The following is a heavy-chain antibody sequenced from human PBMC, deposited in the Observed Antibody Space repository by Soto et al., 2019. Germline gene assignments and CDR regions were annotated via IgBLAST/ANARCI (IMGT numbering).Heavy chain of an antibody. Sequence: ASVKVSCKASGYTFTGYYMHWVRQAPGQWLEWMGWINPNSGGTNYAQKFQGWVTMTRDTSISTAYMELSRLRSDDTAVYYCARAIAAAVPYFDYWGQGTLVTVSS. CDR1: GYTFTGYY. J-gene: IGHJ4*02. D-gene: IGHD6-13*01. V-gene: IGHV1-2*04. CDR3: ARAIAAAVPYFDY. CDR2: INPNSGGT.